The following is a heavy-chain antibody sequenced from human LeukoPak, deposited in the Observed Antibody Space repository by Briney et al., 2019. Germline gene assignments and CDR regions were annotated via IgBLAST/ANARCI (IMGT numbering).Heavy chain of an antibody. J-gene: IGHJ4*02. Sequence: ASVKVSCKVSGYTLTELSMHWVRQAPGKGLEWMGGFDPEDGETIYAQKFQGRVTMTEDTSTDTAYMELSSLRSEDTAVYYCATAAAGHWDFDYWGQGTLVTVYS. CDR2: FDPEDGET. D-gene: IGHD6-13*01. CDR1: GYTLTELS. V-gene: IGHV1-24*01. CDR3: ATAAAGHWDFDY.